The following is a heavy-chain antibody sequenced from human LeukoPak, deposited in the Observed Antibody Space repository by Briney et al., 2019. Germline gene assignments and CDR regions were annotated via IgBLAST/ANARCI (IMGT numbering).Heavy chain of an antibody. CDR3: ATGGAQYYDY. D-gene: IGHD3-16*01. J-gene: IGHJ4*02. V-gene: IGHV3-74*01. CDR1: GLTFSRYW. CDR2: INSDGSST. Sequence: GGSLRLSCAASGLTFSRYWMHWVRQAPGKGLMWVSRINSDGSSTIYADSVKGRFTISRDNAKNTVVLQMNSLSAEDTAVYYCATGGAQYYDYWGQGTVVTVSS.